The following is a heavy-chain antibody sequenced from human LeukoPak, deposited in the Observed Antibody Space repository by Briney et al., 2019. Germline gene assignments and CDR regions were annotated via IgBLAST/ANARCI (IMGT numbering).Heavy chain of an antibody. D-gene: IGHD5-12*01. V-gene: IGHV3-15*01. Sequence: GGSLRLSCEASGFTFSNAWMSWAPQAPGKGLGWVGRIKSKTDGGTTDYAAPVKGRFIISRDDSKNTLYLQMNSLRTEDTAVYYCTTGVVATIRYYTMDVWGQGTTVTVSS. CDR2: IKSKTDGGTT. CDR3: TTGVVATIRYYTMDV. CDR1: GFTFSNAW. J-gene: IGHJ6*02.